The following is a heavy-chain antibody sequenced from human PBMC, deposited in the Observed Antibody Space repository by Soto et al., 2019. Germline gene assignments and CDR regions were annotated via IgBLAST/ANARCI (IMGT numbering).Heavy chain of an antibody. CDR2: IKSKVDGGTT. J-gene: IGHJ4*02. CDR1: GFTFSNAW. Sequence: EEQLVESGGGLVKPGGSLRLSCAGSGFTFSNAWMNWVRQAPGKGLEWVGRIKSKVDGGTTDYAAPVRGRFTISRDDLKNTVFMQMNSLKTDDTAVYYCTTGGDFFDYWGQGTLVTVSS. CDR3: TTGGDFFDY. D-gene: IGHD3-10*01. V-gene: IGHV3-15*07.